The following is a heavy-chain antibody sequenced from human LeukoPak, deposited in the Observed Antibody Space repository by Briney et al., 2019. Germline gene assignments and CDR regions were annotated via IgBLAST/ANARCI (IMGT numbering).Heavy chain of an antibody. CDR1: GGTFSSYA. Sequence: SVKVSCKASGGTFSSYAISWVRQAPGQGLEWMGGIIPIFGTANYAQKLQGRVTITADESTSTAYMELSSLRSEDTAVYYCASIVGANGASSAFDIWGQGTMVTVSS. V-gene: IGHV1-69*13. CDR3: ASIVGANGASSAFDI. J-gene: IGHJ3*02. CDR2: IIPIFGTA. D-gene: IGHD1-26*01.